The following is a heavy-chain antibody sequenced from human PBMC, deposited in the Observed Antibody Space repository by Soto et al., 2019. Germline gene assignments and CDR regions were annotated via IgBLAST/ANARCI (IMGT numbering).Heavy chain of an antibody. CDR1: GFTFSDFW. D-gene: IGHD2-21*01. CDR3: ARGAKGAYYVDV. J-gene: IGHJ6*03. V-gene: IGHV3-74*01. CDR2: IKSDGGSA. Sequence: EVQLAESGGGLVQPGGSLRLSCAASGFTFSDFWLHWVRQAPEKGLVWVSRIKSDGGSANYADSVKGRFTIFRDNAKNTVYLQMDSLRAEDTAVYYCARGAKGAYYVDVWGKGTTVTVSS.